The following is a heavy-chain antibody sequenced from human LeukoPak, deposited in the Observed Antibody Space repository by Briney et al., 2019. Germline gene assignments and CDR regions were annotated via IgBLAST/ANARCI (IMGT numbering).Heavy chain of an antibody. D-gene: IGHD6-19*01. V-gene: IGHV4-59*01. J-gene: IGHJ4*02. CDR2: IYSGGSA. CDR1: GGSISGYY. Sequence: SETLSLTCTVSGGSISGYYWSRIRQPPGMGLEWIGNIYSGGSANYNPSLKSRVTISVDTSKNHFPLKMTSMTAADTAVYYCARLAGGSGLDYWGQGTLVTVSS. CDR3: ARLAGGSGLDY.